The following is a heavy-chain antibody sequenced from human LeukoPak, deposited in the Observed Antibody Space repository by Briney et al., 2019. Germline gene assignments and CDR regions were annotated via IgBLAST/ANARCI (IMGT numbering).Heavy chain of an antibody. Sequence: SETLSLTCTVSGGSISSYYWSWIRQPPGKGLEWIGYIYYSGSTNYNPSLKSRVTISVDTSKNQFSLKLSSVTAADTAVYYCARQSHGELAGDYWGQGTLVTVSS. J-gene: IGHJ4*02. D-gene: IGHD1-7*01. V-gene: IGHV4-59*08. CDR2: IYYSGST. CDR3: ARQSHGELAGDY. CDR1: GGSISSYY.